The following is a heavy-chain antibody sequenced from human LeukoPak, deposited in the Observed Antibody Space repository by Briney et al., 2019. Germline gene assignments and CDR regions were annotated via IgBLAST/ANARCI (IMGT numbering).Heavy chain of an antibody. D-gene: IGHD2/OR15-2a*01. CDR1: GFTFSSYG. V-gene: IGHV3-30*18. CDR2: ISYDGSNK. Sequence: PGGSLRLSCAASGFTFSSYGMHWVRQAPGKGLEWVAVISYDGSNKYYADSVKGRFTISRDNSKNTLYLQMNSLRAEDTAVYYCSKDSPGAFGGWFDPWGQGTLVTVCS. CDR3: SKDSPGAFGGWFDP. J-gene: IGHJ5*02.